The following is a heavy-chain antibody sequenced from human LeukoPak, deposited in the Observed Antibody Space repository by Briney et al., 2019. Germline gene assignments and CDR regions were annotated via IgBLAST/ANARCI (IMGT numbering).Heavy chain of an antibody. CDR3: ARGGIFDY. Sequence: SETLSLTCAVYGGSFSGYYWSWIRQPPGKGLEWIGEINHSGSTNYNPSLKSRVTISVDTSKNQFSLKLSSVTAADTAVYYCARGGIFDYWGQGTLVTVSS. J-gene: IGHJ4*02. CDR2: INHSGST. CDR1: GGSFSGYY. V-gene: IGHV4-34*01.